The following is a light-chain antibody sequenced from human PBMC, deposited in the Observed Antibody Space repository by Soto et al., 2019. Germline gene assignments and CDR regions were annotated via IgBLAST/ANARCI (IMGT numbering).Light chain of an antibody. Sequence: EIVLTQSPGTLSLSPGERATLSCRASERLSSVYLAWYQQRPGQPPRLLIYGASNRATGIPDRFSGSGSGTDFTLTISGLEPEDFAVYYCQQYGSSPSTFGQGTKVDIK. CDR1: ERLSSVY. CDR3: QQYGSSPST. CDR2: GAS. J-gene: IGKJ1*01. V-gene: IGKV3-20*01.